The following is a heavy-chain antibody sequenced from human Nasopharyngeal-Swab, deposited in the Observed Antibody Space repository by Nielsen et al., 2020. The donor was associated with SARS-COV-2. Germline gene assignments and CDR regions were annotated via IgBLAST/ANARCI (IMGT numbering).Heavy chain of an antibody. J-gene: IGHJ5*02. CDR1: GDSISNYY. CDR2: LYYSGDT. V-gene: IGHV4-59*08. D-gene: IGHD6-19*01. Sequence: GSLRLSCTVSGDSISNYYWSWIRQPPGKGLEWLGYLYYSGDTNYNPSFKSRVAISIDTSKNQFSLELISVTAADTAIYYCARRYNSGWYGWFDPWGQGTPVTVSS. CDR3: ARRYNSGWYGWFDP.